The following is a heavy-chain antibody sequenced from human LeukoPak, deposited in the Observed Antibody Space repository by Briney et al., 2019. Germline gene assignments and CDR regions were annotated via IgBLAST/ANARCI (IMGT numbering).Heavy chain of an antibody. Sequence: GASVKVSCKASGYTFTSYGISWVRQAPGQGLEWMGWISSYNGNTNYAQKLQGRVTMTTDTSTSSAYMELKSLRSDDTAVYYCARYHMVNRGVNWFDPWGQGILVTVSS. J-gene: IGHJ5*02. CDR1: GYTFTSYG. D-gene: IGHD4-23*01. CDR2: ISSYNGNT. V-gene: IGHV1-18*01. CDR3: ARYHMVNRGVNWFDP.